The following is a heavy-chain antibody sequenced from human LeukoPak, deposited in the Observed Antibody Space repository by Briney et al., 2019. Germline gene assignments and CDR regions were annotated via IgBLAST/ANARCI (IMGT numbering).Heavy chain of an antibody. Sequence: ASVKASCKASGYTFTTYDINWVRQAAGQGLEWMGWMNPNSGNTGYAQKFQGRVTITRNTSISTAYMELSSLRSEDTAVYYCARATGYYDSSGYYLVDAFDIWGQGTMVTVSS. CDR1: GYTFTTYD. D-gene: IGHD3-22*01. V-gene: IGHV1-8*03. CDR2: MNPNSGNT. J-gene: IGHJ3*02. CDR3: ARATGYYDSSGYYLVDAFDI.